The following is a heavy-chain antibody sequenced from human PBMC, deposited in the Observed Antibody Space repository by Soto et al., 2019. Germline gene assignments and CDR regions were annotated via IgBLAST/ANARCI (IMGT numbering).Heavy chain of an antibody. V-gene: IGHV3-20*04. J-gene: IGHJ5*02. CDR3: ARDRFPNYYGSGSYYMALGPFDP. CDR1: GFTFDDYG. CDR2: INWNGGST. D-gene: IGHD3-10*01. Sequence: GGSLRLSCAASGFTFDDYGMSWVRQAPGKGLEWVSGINWNGGSTGYADSVKGRFTISRDNAKNSLYLQMNSLRAEDTALYYCARDRFPNYYGSGSYYMALGPFDPWGQGT.